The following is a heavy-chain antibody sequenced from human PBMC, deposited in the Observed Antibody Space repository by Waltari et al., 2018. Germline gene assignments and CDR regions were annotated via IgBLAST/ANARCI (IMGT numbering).Heavy chain of an antibody. J-gene: IGHJ3*02. CDR2: SEPEDGET. Sequence: EVQLIQSGAEVKKPGATVKISCKASAHTFTDYYIHWVQQAPGKGLLWMGLSEPEDGETVYAENFQGRVTITADRSTDTVYMELSSVRSEDTAVYYCSTRSFGVVNAFDIWGQGTMVIVSS. V-gene: IGHV1-69-2*01. CDR3: STRSFGVVNAFDI. D-gene: IGHD3-3*01. CDR1: AHTFTDYY.